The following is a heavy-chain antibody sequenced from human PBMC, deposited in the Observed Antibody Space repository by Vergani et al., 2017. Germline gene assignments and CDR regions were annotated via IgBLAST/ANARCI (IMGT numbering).Heavy chain of an antibody. V-gene: IGHV4-34*01. CDR1: GGSFSGYY. CDR3: ARVPAAIHYNWFDP. J-gene: IGHJ5*02. CDR2: IYHSGST. D-gene: IGHD2-2*02. Sequence: QVQLQQWGAGLLKPSETLSLTCAVYGGSFSGYYWGWIRQPPGKGLEWIGSIYHSGSTYYNPSLKSRVTISVDTSKNQFSLKLSSVTAADTAVYYCARVPAAIHYNWFDPWGQGTLVTVSS.